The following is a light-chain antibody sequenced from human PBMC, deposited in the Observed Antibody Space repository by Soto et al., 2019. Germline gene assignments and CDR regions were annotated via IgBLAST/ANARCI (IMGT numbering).Light chain of an antibody. V-gene: IGLV2-14*03. J-gene: IGLJ2*01. Sequence: HSALTQPASVSGSPGQSITISCTGTSSDVGDYDYVSWYQQHPGKAPKLMIFDVSNRPSGISNRFSGSKSGNTASLTISGLQAEDEADYYCSSYTSSSTQVFGGGTKLTVL. CDR2: DVS. CDR3: SSYTSSSTQV. CDR1: SSDVGDYDY.